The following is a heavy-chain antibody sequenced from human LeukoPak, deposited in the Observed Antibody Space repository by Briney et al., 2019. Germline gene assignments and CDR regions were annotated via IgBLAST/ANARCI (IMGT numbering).Heavy chain of an antibody. CDR3: ARDSLKYYDILTGNDYYYGMDV. V-gene: IGHV4-30-4*01. J-gene: IGHJ6*02. Sequence: SETLSLTCTVSGGSISSDDFYWSWIRQPPGKGLAWIGYIYHNGSTYYNPSLKSRVTISVDTSRNQFSLKLSSATAADTAVYYCARDSLKYYDILTGNDYYYGMDVWGQGTTVTVSS. CDR2: IYHNGST. CDR1: GGSISSDDFY. D-gene: IGHD3-9*01.